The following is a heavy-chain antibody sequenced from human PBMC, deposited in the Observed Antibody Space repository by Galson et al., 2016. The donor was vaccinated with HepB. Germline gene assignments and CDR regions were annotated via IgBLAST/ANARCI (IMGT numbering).Heavy chain of an antibody. CDR3: TKDLEVGVTPGRFGFDS. CDR1: GFTFDDYA. V-gene: IGHV3-9*01. D-gene: IGHD1-26*01. CDR2: INWNSDTI. J-gene: IGHJ4*02. Sequence: SLRLSCAVSGFTFDDYAMHWVRQAPGKGLEWVSGINWNSDTIDYADSVKGRFTISRDNAKNSLYLQMRGLRPEDTALYRCTKDLEVGVTPGRFGFDSWGQGIQVTVSS.